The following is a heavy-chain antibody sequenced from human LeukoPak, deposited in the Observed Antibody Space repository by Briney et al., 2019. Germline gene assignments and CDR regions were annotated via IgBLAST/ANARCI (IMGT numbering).Heavy chain of an antibody. V-gene: IGHV3-30*18. D-gene: IGHD2-21*02. CDR1: GFTFSSYG. CDR2: ISYDGSNK. Sequence: GGSLRLSCAASGFTFSSYGMHWVRQAPGKGLEWVAVISYDGSNKYCADSVKGRFTISRDNSKNTLYLQMNSLRAEDTAVYYCAKESYCGGDCYSGVFDYWGQGTLVTVSS. CDR3: AKESYCGGDCYSGVFDY. J-gene: IGHJ4*02.